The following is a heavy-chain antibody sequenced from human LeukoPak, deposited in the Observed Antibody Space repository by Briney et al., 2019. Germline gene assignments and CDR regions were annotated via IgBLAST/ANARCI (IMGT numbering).Heavy chain of an antibody. CDR2: INHSGST. Sequence: SQTLSLTCTVSGGSISSGSYYWSWIRQPPGKGLEWIGEINHSGSTNYNPSLKSRVTISVDTSKNQFSLKLSSVTAADTAVYYCARGGTGDHAFDIWGQGTMVTVSS. CDR3: ARGGTGDHAFDI. V-gene: IGHV4-39*07. CDR1: GGSISSGSYY. J-gene: IGHJ3*02. D-gene: IGHD7-27*01.